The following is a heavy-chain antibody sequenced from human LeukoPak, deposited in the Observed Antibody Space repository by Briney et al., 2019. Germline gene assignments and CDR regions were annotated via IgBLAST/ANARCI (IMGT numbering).Heavy chain of an antibody. CDR1: RYIFTGYY. D-gene: IGHD1-1*01. V-gene: IGHV1-2*02. CDR2: INPNRGGT. Sequence: ASVKVSCKASRYIFTGYYMHWVRQAPGQGLEWMGWINPNRGGTNYAQKFQGRVTMTRDTSINTAYMELNRLTSDDTALYYCARDLDHDDSTGTGLVDFWGQGTMVTVSS. CDR3: ARDLDHDDSTGTGLVDF. J-gene: IGHJ3*01.